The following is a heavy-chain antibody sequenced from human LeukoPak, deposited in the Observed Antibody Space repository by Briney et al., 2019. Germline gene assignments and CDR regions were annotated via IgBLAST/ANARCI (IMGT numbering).Heavy chain of an antibody. V-gene: IGHV4-39*01. CDR3: ARTENYIPEDCFDP. J-gene: IGHJ5*02. CDR2: ICYSGST. D-gene: IGHD5-24*01. Sequence: SETLSLTCSVSGGSIGSSSYCWGWIRQPPGKGLEWIGTICYSGSTFYNPSLKSRVTLSVDTSKNQFSLKLSSVTAADRAVYYCARTENYIPEDCFDPWGQGTLVTVSS. CDR1: GGSIGSSSYC.